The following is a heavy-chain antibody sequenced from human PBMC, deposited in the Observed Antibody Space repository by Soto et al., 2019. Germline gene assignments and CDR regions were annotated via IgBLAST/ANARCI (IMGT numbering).Heavy chain of an antibody. V-gene: IGHV4-59*08. J-gene: IGHJ4*02. Sequence: SETLSLTCTVSGGSISSYYWSWIRQPPGKGLEWIGYIYYSGSTNYNPSLKSRVTISVDTSKNHFSLKLSSVTAADTAVYYCAGQYGSGSYYNGKLTTYFDYWGQGTLVTVSS. CDR1: GGSISSYY. CDR2: IYYSGST. CDR3: AGQYGSGSYYNGKLTTYFDY. D-gene: IGHD3-10*01.